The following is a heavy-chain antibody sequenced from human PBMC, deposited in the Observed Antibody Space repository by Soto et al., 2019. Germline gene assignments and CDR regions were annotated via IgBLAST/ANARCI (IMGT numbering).Heavy chain of an antibody. CDR1: GGSISSSGYY. D-gene: IGHD3-22*01. CDR2: IYYSGST. J-gene: IGHJ5*02. V-gene: IGHV4-39*01. CDR3: ARQETTYYYDSSGYYSNWFDP. Sequence: SETLSLTCTVSGGSISSSGYYWGWIRQPPGKGLEWIGSIYYSGSTYYNPSLKSRVTISVDTSKNQFSLKLSSVTATDTAVYYCARQETTYYYDSSGYYSNWFDPWGQGTLVTVSS.